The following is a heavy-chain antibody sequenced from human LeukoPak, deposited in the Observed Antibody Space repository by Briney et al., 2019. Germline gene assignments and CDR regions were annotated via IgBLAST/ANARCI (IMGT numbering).Heavy chain of an antibody. CDR1: GFTFSSYS. V-gene: IGHV3-21*01. D-gene: IGHD6-13*01. CDR2: ISSSSSYI. Sequence: PGGSLRLSCAASGFTFSSYSMNWVRQASGKGLERVSSISSSSSYIYYADSVKGRFTISRDNAKNSLYLQMNSLRAEDTAVYYCARDLGGWIAAAGHFDYWGQGTLVTVSS. J-gene: IGHJ4*02. CDR3: ARDLGGWIAAAGHFDY.